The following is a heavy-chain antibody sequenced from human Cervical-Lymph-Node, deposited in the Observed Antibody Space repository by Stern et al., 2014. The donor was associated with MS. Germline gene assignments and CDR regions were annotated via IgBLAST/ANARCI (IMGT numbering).Heavy chain of an antibody. V-gene: IGHV1-69*06. D-gene: IGHD3-10*02. J-gene: IGHJ5*02. Sequence: VQLVESGAEVKKPGSSVKVSCKASGGTVSSPTISWVRPAPGQGLEWMGGIIPIFGTPNYALKFQGRVTITADKSTSTAYLELNSLRSDDSAIYYCAREVTMVGFDPWGQGTLVTVSS. CDR2: IIPIFGTP. CDR1: GGTVSSPT. CDR3: AREVTMVGFDP.